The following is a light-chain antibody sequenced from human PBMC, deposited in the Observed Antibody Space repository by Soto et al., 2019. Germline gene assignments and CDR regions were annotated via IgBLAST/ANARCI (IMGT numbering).Light chain of an antibody. CDR2: GNT. Sequence: VLTQPPSVSGAPGQRVTISCTGSNSNIGSNYDVIWYQQLPGTAPKLLIYGNTHRPSGVPHRFSGSKSGTLASLAITGLQPEDEADYYCQSYDSRLSGYVFGSGTKLTVL. CDR1: NSNIGSNYD. J-gene: IGLJ1*01. CDR3: QSYDSRLSGYV. V-gene: IGLV1-40*01.